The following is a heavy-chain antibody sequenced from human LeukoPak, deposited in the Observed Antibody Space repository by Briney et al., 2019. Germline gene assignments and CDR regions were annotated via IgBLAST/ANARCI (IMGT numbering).Heavy chain of an antibody. Sequence: GGSLRLSCAASGFTVSSNYMSWVRQAPGKGLEWVSGIHSGSDTYYADSVKGKFTISRDNSMNTVYLQMNRLRAEDTAVYYCARQMVRGVIYNWFDTWGQGTLVTVSS. CDR1: GFTVSSNY. J-gene: IGHJ5*02. D-gene: IGHD3-10*01. CDR3: ARQMVRGVIYNWFDT. CDR2: IHSGSDT. V-gene: IGHV3-66*04.